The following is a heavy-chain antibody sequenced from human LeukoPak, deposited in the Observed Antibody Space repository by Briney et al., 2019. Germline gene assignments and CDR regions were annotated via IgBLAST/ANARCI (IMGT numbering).Heavy chain of an antibody. Sequence: PSQTLSLTCTVSGGSISSGDYYWSWSRQPPGKGLEWIGYIYYSGSTYYNPSLKSRVTISVDTSKNQFSLKLSSVTAADTAVYYCARPAWELLYFDYWGQGTLVTVSS. D-gene: IGHD1-26*01. V-gene: IGHV4-30-4*08. CDR2: IYYSGST. J-gene: IGHJ4*02. CDR1: GGSISSGDYY. CDR3: ARPAWELLYFDY.